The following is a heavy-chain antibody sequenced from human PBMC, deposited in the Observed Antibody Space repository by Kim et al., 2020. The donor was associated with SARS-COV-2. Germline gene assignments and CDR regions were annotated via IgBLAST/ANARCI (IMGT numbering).Heavy chain of an antibody. Sequence: SETLSLTCTVSGGSISSGGYYWSWIRQHPGKGLEWIGYIYYSGSTYYNPSLKSRVTISVDTSKNQFSLKLSSVTAADTAVYYCARDGTYGSGSRHNWFDPWGQGTLVTVSS. V-gene: IGHV4-31*03. CDR3: ARDGTYGSGSRHNWFDP. J-gene: IGHJ5*02. D-gene: IGHD3-10*01. CDR1: GGSISSGGYY. CDR2: IYYSGST.